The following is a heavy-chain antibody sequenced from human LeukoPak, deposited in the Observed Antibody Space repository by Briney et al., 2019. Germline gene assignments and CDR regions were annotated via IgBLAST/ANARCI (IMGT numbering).Heavy chain of an antibody. D-gene: IGHD5-18*01. Sequence: PGGSLRLSCAASGFIFSSYGMRWVRQAPGKGLEWVAVIWYDGSNKYYADSVKGRFTISRDNSKNTLYLQMNSLRAEDTAVYYCARKGYSYEKTDFDYWGQGTLVTVSS. CDR1: GFIFSSYG. CDR2: IWYDGSNK. V-gene: IGHV3-33*01. CDR3: ARKGYSYEKTDFDY. J-gene: IGHJ4*02.